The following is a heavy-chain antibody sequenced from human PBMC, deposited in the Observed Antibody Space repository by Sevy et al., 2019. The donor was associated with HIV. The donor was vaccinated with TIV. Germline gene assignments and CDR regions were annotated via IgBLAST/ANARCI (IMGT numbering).Heavy chain of an antibody. V-gene: IGHV3-48*02. CDR2: ISISSGTR. D-gene: IGHD2-15*01. J-gene: IGHJ4*02. Sequence: GGSLRLSCAASTFTFSSYSMHWVRQAPGKGLEWVSYISISSGTRYYADSVKGRFTISRDNAKNSLFLQMNSLRDEDTAVYYCASRGYCGGGSCYSGPNDYWGQGTLVTVSS. CDR1: TFTFSSYS. CDR3: ASRGYCGGGSCYSGPNDY.